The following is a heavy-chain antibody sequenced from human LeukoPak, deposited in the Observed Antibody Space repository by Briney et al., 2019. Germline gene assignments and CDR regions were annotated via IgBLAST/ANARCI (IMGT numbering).Heavy chain of an antibody. D-gene: IGHD2-15*01. CDR3: ARVTVVANLYYMDV. Sequence: SETLSLTCTVSGGSISSGDYYWSWIRQPPGKGLERIGYIYYSGSTYYNPSLKSRVTISVDTSKNQFSLKLSSVTAADTAVYYCARVTVVANLYYMDVWGKGTTVTVSS. CDR1: GGSISSGDYY. V-gene: IGHV4-30-4*08. J-gene: IGHJ6*03. CDR2: IYYSGST.